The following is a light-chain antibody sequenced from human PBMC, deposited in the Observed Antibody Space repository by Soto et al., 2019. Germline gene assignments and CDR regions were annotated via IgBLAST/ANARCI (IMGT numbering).Light chain of an antibody. CDR2: DAS. CDR3: QHRSNWPPRLT. CDR1: QSVSSY. Sequence: EIVLTQSPSTLSLSTGERATLSCRASQSVSSYLAWYQQKPGQAPRLLIYDASNRATGIPARFSGSGSGTDFTLTISSLEPEDFALYYCQHRSNWPPRLTFGGGTKVDIK. V-gene: IGKV3-11*01. J-gene: IGKJ4*01.